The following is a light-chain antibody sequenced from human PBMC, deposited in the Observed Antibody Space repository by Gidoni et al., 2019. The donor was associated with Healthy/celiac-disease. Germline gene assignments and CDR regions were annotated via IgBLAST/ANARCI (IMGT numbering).Light chain of an antibody. Sequence: EIVLTQSSGTLSLAPGERATLSCRAIQSVSSSYLAWYQQKPGQAPRLLIYGSSSRATGIPDRFSGSGSGTDFTLTISRLETEDFAVYYCQQYGSSPYTFGQGTKLEIK. V-gene: IGKV3-20*01. CDR3: QQYGSSPYT. CDR1: QSVSSSY. J-gene: IGKJ2*01. CDR2: GSS.